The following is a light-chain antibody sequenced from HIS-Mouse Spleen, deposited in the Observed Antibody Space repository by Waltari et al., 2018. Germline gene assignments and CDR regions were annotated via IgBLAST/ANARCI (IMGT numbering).Light chain of an antibody. V-gene: IGKV2-28*01. CDR2: LGS. CDR1: QSLLHSNVHNY. Sequence: DIVMTQSPLSLHVNPGEPASISCRSSQSLLHSNVHNYLDWYLQTPGQSPQLLIYLGSNRASGVPDRFSGSGSGTDFTLKISRVEAEDVGVYYCMQALQTPRTFGQGTKVEIK. J-gene: IGKJ1*01. CDR3: MQALQTPRT.